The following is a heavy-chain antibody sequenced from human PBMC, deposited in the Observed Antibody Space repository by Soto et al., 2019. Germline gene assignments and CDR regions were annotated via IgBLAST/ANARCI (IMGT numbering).Heavy chain of an antibody. Sequence: SLRLSCTGSGFTFGDYAMSWFRQAPGKGLEWVGFIRSKAYGGTTEYAASVKGRFTISRDDSKSIAYLQMNSLKTEDTAVYYCTRFPYYDILPGTDYWGQGTLVTV. D-gene: IGHD3-9*01. CDR1: GFTFGDYA. CDR2: IRSKAYGGTT. CDR3: TRFPYYDILPGTDY. V-gene: IGHV3-49*03. J-gene: IGHJ4*02.